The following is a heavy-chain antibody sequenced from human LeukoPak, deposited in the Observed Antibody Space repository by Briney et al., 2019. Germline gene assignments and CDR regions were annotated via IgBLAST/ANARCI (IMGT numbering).Heavy chain of an antibody. CDR3: AKGESDIVVVPAADAFDI. J-gene: IGHJ3*02. V-gene: IGHV3-23*01. CDR2: ISGPGGLT. CDR1: GFTFSSYT. D-gene: IGHD2-2*01. Sequence: GGSLRLSCAASGFTFSSYTMTWVRQAPGKGLEWVSAISGPGGLTDYADSVKGRFIISRDNSKNTLYLQMNSLRAEDTATYYCAKGESDIVVVPAADAFDIWGQGTIVIVSS.